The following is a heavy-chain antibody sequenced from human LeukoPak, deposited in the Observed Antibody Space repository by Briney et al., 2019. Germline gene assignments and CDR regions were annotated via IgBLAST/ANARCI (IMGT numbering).Heavy chain of an antibody. Sequence: SETLSLTCIVSGGSLSSTTYYWGWIGQPPGKGLEWIGSIHYSGSTYYNPSLKRRVTISVDTSKNHFSLKLGSVAAADTAVYYCARIAIEWFDPWGQGTLVTVSS. CDR3: ARIAIEWFDP. D-gene: IGHD2-21*01. J-gene: IGHJ5*02. CDR2: IHYSGST. V-gene: IGHV4-39*02. CDR1: GGSLSSTTYY.